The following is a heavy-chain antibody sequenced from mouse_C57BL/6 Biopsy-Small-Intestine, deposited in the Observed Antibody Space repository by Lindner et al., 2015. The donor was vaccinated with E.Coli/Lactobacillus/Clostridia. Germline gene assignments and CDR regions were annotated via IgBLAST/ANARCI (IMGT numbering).Heavy chain of an antibody. CDR3: ATRVGDGDYISYLDH. V-gene: IGHV1-81*01. D-gene: IGHD2-13*01. CDR1: GDTFNSFA. Sequence: SVKVSCKASGDTFNSFAINWVRQAPGQGLEWMGGIIPILGITKYTQKFQGRVTITADKSTSTAYMELSSLTSEDTAVYYCATRVGDGDYISYLDHWGQGTLVTVSS. J-gene: IGHJ4*01. CDR2: IIPILGIT.